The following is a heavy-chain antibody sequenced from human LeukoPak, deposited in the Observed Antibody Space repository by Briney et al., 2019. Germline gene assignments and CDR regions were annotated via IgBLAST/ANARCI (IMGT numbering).Heavy chain of an antibody. V-gene: IGHV4-38-2*02. Sequence: PSETLSLTCTVSGYSISSGYYWGWIRQPPGKGLEWIGSIYHSGNTYYNPSLKSRVTISVDTSKNQFSLKLSSVTAADTAVYYCARSPSGFDYWSQGTLVTVSS. CDR3: ARSPSGFDY. D-gene: IGHD7-27*01. CDR2: IYHSGNT. CDR1: GYSISSGYY. J-gene: IGHJ4*02.